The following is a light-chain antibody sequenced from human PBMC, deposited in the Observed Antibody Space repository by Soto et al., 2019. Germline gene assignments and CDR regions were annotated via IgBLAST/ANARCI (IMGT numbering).Light chain of an antibody. Sequence: DIQLTQSPSLLSASVGDRVTITCRASHDISTYLAWYQQKPGKAPKLLIYEASTVQSGVPSRFSGSGSGTEFTPTISGLLPEDFPTSPCQQLNTLPLPLAQGTRL. J-gene: IGKJ5*01. CDR2: EAS. CDR1: HDISTY. CDR3: QQLNTLPLP. V-gene: IGKV1-9*01.